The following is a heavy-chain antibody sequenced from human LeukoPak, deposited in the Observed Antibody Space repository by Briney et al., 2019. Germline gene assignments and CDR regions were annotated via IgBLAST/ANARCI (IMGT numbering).Heavy chain of an antibody. CDR2: ISVNGGTT. CDR3: VKGGGNVRRYFEY. CDR1: GFTFSSYA. V-gene: IGHV3-23*01. D-gene: IGHD4-23*01. Sequence: TGGSLRLSCAASGFTFSSYAMTWVRQAPGKGLEWVSSISVNGGTTYYADSVKGRFTIPRDSSKNTLYLQMNSLRAEDTAVYYCVKGGGNVRRYFEYWGQGTLVTVSS. J-gene: IGHJ4*02.